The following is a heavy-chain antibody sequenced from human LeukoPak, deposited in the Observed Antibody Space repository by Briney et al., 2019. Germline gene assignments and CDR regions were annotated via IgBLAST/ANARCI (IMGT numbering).Heavy chain of an antibody. CDR2: ISGGGETT. CDR1: GFTYNNYA. V-gene: IGHV3-23*01. J-gene: IGHJ4*02. Sequence: GGSLRLSCAASGFTYNNYAMNWVRHAPGKGLELVSSISGGGETTYYADSAKGRFTISRDNSQNTLYLQMNSLRAEDTAVYYCARDYADYVGYSFFDYWGQGTLVTVSS. D-gene: IGHD4-17*01. CDR3: ARDYADYVGYSFFDY.